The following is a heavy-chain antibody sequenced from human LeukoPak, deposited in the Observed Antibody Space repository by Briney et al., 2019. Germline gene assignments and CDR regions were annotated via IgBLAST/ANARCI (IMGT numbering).Heavy chain of an antibody. J-gene: IGHJ4*02. Sequence: ASVNVSCKASGYTFTSYGVSWVRQAPGQGLEWMRWISTYNDNTNYAQKLQGRVTMATDTSTSTAQMELRSLRSDDTAVFSRARTGYYYDSSDYYPPDYWGQGTLVTVSS. CDR3: ARTGYYYDSSDYYPPDY. V-gene: IGHV1-18*01. CDR2: ISTYNDNT. D-gene: IGHD3-22*01. CDR1: GYTFTSYG.